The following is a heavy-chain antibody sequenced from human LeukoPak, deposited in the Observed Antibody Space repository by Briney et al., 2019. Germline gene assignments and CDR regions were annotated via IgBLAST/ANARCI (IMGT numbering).Heavy chain of an antibody. V-gene: IGHV3-9*01. CDR3: ARPGGGYSYGFDAFDI. CDR2: ISWNSGSI. D-gene: IGHD5-18*01. CDR1: GFTFDDYA. Sequence: SLRLSCAASGFTFDDYAMHWVRQAPGKGLEWVSGISWNSGSIGYADSVKGRFTISRDNAKNSLYLQKNSLRAEDTAVYYCARPGGGYSYGFDAFDIWGQGTMVTVSS. J-gene: IGHJ3*02.